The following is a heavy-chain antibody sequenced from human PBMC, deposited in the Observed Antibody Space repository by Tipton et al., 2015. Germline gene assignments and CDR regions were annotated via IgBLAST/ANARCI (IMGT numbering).Heavy chain of an antibody. D-gene: IGHD2-15*01. V-gene: IGHV1-8*01. Sequence: QLVQSGAEVKEPGASVKVSCKASGYTLTSYDINWVRQATGQGLEWMGWMNPKSGNTGYAQKFQGRVTMTTDTSTSTAYMELRSLRSDDTAVYYCARDRGSCSGGSCYHGSDSWGQGTLVTVSS. CDR3: ARDRGSCSGGSCYHGSDS. CDR1: GYTLTSYD. J-gene: IGHJ5*01. CDR2: MNPKSGNT.